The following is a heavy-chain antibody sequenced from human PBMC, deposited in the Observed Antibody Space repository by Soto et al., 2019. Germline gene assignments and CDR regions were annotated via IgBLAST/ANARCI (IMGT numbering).Heavy chain of an antibody. D-gene: IGHD3-22*01. J-gene: IGHJ4*02. Sequence: GGSLRLSCAASGFPFNNYAMSWVRQAPGRGLEWVSSISRSASGTYYADSVKGRFTISRDTSSNTLFLQMNSLRAEDTAVYYCAKAPSVVTPNWGQGTLVTVSS. CDR3: AKAPSVVTPN. CDR2: ISRSASGT. CDR1: GFPFNNYA. V-gene: IGHV3-23*01.